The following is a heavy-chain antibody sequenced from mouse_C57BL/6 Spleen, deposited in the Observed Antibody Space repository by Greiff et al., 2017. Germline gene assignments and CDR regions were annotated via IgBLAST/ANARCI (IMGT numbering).Heavy chain of an antibody. V-gene: IGHV14-4*01. CDR3: TTFDY. Sequence: EVQLQQSGAELVRPGASVKLSCTASGFNIKDDYMHWVKQRPEQGLEWIGWIDPENGDTEYASQFQGKATITADTSSNTAYLQLSSLTSEDTAVYYCTTFDYWGQGTTLTVSS. J-gene: IGHJ2*01. CDR1: GFNIKDDY. CDR2: IDPENGDT.